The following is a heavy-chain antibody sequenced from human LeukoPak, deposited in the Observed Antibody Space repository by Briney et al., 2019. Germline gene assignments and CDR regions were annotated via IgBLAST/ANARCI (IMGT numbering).Heavy chain of an antibody. Sequence: SETLSLTCTVSGGSISSYYWSWIRQPPGKGLEWIGHIYYSGSTNYNPSLKSRVTISVDTSKNQFSLKLSSVTAADTAVYYCARMGVGGYDFWSGYSPQYGMDVWGQGTTVTVSS. CDR2: IYYSGST. CDR1: GGSISSYY. J-gene: IGHJ6*02. CDR3: ARMGVGGYDFWSGYSPQYGMDV. D-gene: IGHD3-3*01. V-gene: IGHV4-59*08.